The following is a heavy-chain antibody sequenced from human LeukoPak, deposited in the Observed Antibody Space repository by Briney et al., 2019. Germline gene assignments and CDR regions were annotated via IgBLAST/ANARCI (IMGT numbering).Heavy chain of an antibody. CDR2: IIPIFGTA. D-gene: IGHD2-2*01. V-gene: IGHV1-69*13. CDR3: ARGRCSSTSCPGDNWFDP. CDR1: GGTFSSYA. J-gene: IGHJ5*02. Sequence: EASVKVSCKASGGTFSSYAISWVRQAPGQGLEWMGGIIPIFGTANYAQKFQGRVTITADESTNTAYMELSSLRSEGTAVYYGARGRCSSTSCPGDNWFDPWGQGTLVTVSS.